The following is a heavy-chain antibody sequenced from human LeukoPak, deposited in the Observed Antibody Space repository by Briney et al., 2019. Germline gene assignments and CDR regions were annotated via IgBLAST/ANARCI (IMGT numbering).Heavy chain of an antibody. CDR3: ARFLQPGATPFDY. Sequence: GSLRLSCAASGFTFSSYWMSWVHQAPGKGLEWVANIKQDGSEKYYVDSVKGRFTISRDNAKNSLYLQMNSLRAEDTAVYYCARFLQPGATPFDYWGQGTLVTVSS. CDR2: IKQDGSEK. CDR1: GFTFSSYW. V-gene: IGHV3-7*03. J-gene: IGHJ4*02. D-gene: IGHD1-26*01.